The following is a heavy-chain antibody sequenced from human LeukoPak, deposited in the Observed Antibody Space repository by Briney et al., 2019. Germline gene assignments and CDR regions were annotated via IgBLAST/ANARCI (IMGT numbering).Heavy chain of an antibody. CDR3: AKEYDYWSGYYFDY. CDR1: GFTFSSYA. Sequence: GGSLRLSCAASGFTFSSYAMSWVRQAPGKGLEWVSAVSGSGGTTYFADSVKGRFTISRDNSKNTLYLQMNSLRAEDTAVYYCAKEYDYWSGYYFDYWGQGTLVTVSS. J-gene: IGHJ4*02. D-gene: IGHD3-3*01. V-gene: IGHV3-23*01. CDR2: VSGSGGTT.